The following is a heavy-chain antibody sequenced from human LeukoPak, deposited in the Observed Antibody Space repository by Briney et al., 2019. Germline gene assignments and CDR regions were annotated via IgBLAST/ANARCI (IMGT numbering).Heavy chain of an antibody. Sequence: PSETLSLTCAVYGGSFSGYYWSWIRQPPGKGLEWIGEINHSGSTNYNPSLKSRVTISVDTSKNHFSLKLSSVTAADTAVYYCARTTEGGYTYGYLYYYYMDVWGKGTTVTISS. CDR1: GGSFSGYY. CDR2: INHSGST. J-gene: IGHJ6*03. V-gene: IGHV4-34*01. D-gene: IGHD5-18*01. CDR3: ARTTEGGYTYGYLYYYYMDV.